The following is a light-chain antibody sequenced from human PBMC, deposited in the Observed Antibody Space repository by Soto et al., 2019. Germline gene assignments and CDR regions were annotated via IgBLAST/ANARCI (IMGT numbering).Light chain of an antibody. J-gene: IGKJ4*01. CDR2: GAS. Sequence: EIVLTQSPGTLSLSPGERVTLSCRASQSVTSSNLAWYQQKPGQAPSLLISGASTRATGIPDRFIGSGSGTDFNLTISRLEPEDFAVYYCQQYDTSPLTFGGGIKVEI. CDR1: QSVTSSN. CDR3: QQYDTSPLT. V-gene: IGKV3-20*01.